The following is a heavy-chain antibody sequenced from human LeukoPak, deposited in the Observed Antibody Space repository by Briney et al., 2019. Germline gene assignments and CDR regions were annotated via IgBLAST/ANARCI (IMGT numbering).Heavy chain of an antibody. CDR2: INHSGST. CDR1: GGSFSGYY. V-gene: IGHV4-34*01. J-gene: IGHJ5*02. D-gene: IGHD3-10*01. Sequence: SETLSLTCVVYGGSFSGYYWSWIRQPPGKGLEWIGEINHSGSTNYNPSLKSRVTISVDTSKNQFSLKLSSVTAADTAVYYCARRGILLWFGEFRWFDPWGQGTLVTVSS. CDR3: ARRGILLWFGEFRWFDP.